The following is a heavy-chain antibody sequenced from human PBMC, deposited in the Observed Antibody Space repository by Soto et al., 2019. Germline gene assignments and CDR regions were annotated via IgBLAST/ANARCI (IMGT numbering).Heavy chain of an antibody. CDR2: IGSKGETYAT. V-gene: IGHV3-73*01. Sequence: HPGGSLRLSCAASGFTLGASALQWVRQASGKGLEWLGRIGSKGETYATAYAASVKGRFTISRDDSKNTAYLQMNSLESEDTAVYYCARDTNGLSYWGQGTLVTVSS. J-gene: IGHJ4*02. D-gene: IGHD2-8*01. CDR3: ARDTNGLSY. CDR1: GFTLGASA.